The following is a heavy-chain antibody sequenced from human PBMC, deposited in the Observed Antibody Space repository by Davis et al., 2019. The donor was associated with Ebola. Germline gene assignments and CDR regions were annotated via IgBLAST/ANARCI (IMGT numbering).Heavy chain of an antibody. CDR3: ARSGPAATTQEYY. D-gene: IGHD2-2*01. CDR1: GFTFGDYA. CDR2: ISTGSSDI. J-gene: IGHJ4*02. V-gene: IGHV3-11*06. Sequence: PGGSLRLSCTASGFTFGDYAMSWFRQAPGKGLEWVSYISTGSSDIHYADSVKGRFTISRDNSKNTLYLQMNSLRAEDTAVYYCARSGPAATTQEYYWGQGTLVTVSS.